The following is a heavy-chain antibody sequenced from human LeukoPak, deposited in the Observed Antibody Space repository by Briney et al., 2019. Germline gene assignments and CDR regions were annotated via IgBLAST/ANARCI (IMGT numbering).Heavy chain of an antibody. CDR3: ARGRGISVVVTANYYFDY. D-gene: IGHD2-21*02. CDR1: GGTFSSYP. J-gene: IGHJ4*02. Sequence: ASVKVSCKASGGTFSSYPISWVRQAPGQGLEWMGGIIPIFGTTNYAQKFQGRVTITADKSTSTAYMELSSLRSEDTAVYYCARGRGISVVVTANYYFDYWGQGTLVTVSS. V-gene: IGHV1-69*06. CDR2: IIPIFGTT.